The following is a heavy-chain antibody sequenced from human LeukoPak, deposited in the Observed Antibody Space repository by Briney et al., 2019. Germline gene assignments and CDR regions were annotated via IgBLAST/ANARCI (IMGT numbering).Heavy chain of an antibody. CDR1: GFTFSSYS. CDR2: IGSSSSYI. Sequence: GGSLRLSCAASGFTFSSYSMNWVRQAPGKGLEWVSSIGSSSSYIYYADSVKGRFTISRDNAKNSLYLQMNSLRAEDTAVYYCARDDIGSYYYFDYWGQGTLVTVSS. CDR3: ARDDIGSYYYFDY. V-gene: IGHV3-21*01. J-gene: IGHJ4*02. D-gene: IGHD1-26*01.